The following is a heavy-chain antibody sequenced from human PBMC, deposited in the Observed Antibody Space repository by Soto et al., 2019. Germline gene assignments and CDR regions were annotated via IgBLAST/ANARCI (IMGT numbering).Heavy chain of an antibody. CDR1: GGSFSSSTYY. D-gene: IGHD6-13*01. CDR3: ASHGSSWYLNWFDP. Sequence: QLQLQESGPGLVKPSETLSLTCTVSGGSFSSSTYYWGWIRQPPGKGLEWIGGIYYGGSTYYNPSLKCRVTMSVHTSGNRFSLKLSSVPAADTAVYYCASHGSSWYLNWFDPWGQGTLVTVSS. J-gene: IGHJ5*02. CDR2: IYYGGST. V-gene: IGHV4-39*01.